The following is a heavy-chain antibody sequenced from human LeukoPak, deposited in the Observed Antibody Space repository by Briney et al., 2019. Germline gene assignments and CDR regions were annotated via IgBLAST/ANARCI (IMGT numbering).Heavy chain of an antibody. Sequence: AASVKVSCKVSGYTLTELSMHWVRQAPGKGLEWMGGFDPEDGETIYAQKFQGRVTMTEDTSTDTAYMELSSLRSEDTAVYYCATMTTVTRDAFDIWGQGTMVTVSS. D-gene: IGHD4-17*01. CDR2: FDPEDGET. V-gene: IGHV1-24*01. CDR3: ATMTTVTRDAFDI. J-gene: IGHJ3*02. CDR1: GYTLTELS.